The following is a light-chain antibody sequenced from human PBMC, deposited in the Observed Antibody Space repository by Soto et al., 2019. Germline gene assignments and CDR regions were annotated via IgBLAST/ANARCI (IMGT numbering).Light chain of an antibody. CDR2: DAS. J-gene: IGKJ2*01. CDR1: QDINNY. CDR3: HQCDKFPFT. Sequence: DVLMTQSPSSLSASVGDRVTITCQASQDINNYLNWYQQKPGKAPKLLIYDASNLETGVPLRFSGSGSGAECTFTISNLQPEDIATYYCHQCDKFPFTLGQGTKLEMK. V-gene: IGKV1-33*01.